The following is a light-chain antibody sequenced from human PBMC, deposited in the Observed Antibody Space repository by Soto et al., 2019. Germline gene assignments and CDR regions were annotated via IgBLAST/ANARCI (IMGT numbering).Light chain of an antibody. J-gene: IGLJ3*02. CDR1: SSDVGGYNY. Sequence: QSVLTQPASVSGSPGQSITISCTGTSSDVGGYNYVSWYQQHPGKAPKLMIYEFSNRPSGVSNRFSGSKSGNTASLTISGLQAEDEADYYCSSYTSSSTWVLGGGTKLTVL. CDR2: EFS. V-gene: IGLV2-14*01. CDR3: SSYTSSSTWV.